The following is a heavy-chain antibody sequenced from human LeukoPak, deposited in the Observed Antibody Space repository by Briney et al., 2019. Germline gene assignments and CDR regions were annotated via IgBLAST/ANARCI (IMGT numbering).Heavy chain of an antibody. CDR1: GFTFSNYT. CDR3: ARDREGNWYPYLDA. CDR2: IISSSSYI. D-gene: IGHD6-13*01. J-gene: IGHJ4*02. Sequence: KSGGSLRLSCAASGFTFSNYTMNWVRQAPGKGLEWVSSIISSSSYIYYADSVKGRFTISRDDAKNALYLQMDGLRAEDTAVYYCARDREGNWYPYLDAWGQGTLVTVSP. V-gene: IGHV3-21*01.